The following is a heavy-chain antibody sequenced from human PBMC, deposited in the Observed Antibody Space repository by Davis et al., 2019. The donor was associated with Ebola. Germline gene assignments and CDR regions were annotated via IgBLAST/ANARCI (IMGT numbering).Heavy chain of an antibody. Sequence: PGGSLRLSCAASGFTFSSYEMNWVRQAPGKGLEWVSYISSSGSTIYYADSVKGRFTISRDNAKNSLYLQMNSLRAEDTAVYYCARDKEVVVAAIYYYYYGMDVWGQGTTVTVSS. J-gene: IGHJ6*02. V-gene: IGHV3-48*03. CDR3: ARDKEVVVAAIYYYYYGMDV. CDR2: ISSSGSTI. D-gene: IGHD2-15*01. CDR1: GFTFSSYE.